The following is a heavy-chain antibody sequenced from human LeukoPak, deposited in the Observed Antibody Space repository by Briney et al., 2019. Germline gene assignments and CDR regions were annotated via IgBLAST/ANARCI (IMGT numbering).Heavy chain of an antibody. Sequence: ESGPTLVKPTQTLTVTCTFSVFSLTTFGAGVGWIRQPPGKALEWLALIYWNDEKRYRPSLKSRLSITKDTSKNQVVLTMTNVDPVDTATYYCAHRFNSGGDAFDIWGRGTVVTVSS. D-gene: IGHD3-10*01. J-gene: IGHJ3*02. CDR2: IYWNDEK. CDR3: AHRFNSGGDAFDI. V-gene: IGHV2-5*01. CDR1: VFSLTTFGAG.